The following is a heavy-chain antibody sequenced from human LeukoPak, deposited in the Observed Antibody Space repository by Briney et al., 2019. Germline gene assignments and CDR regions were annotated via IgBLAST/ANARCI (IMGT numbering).Heavy chain of an antibody. CDR1: GYSISSGYY. V-gene: IGHV4-38-2*02. Sequence: SETLSLTCTVSGYSISSGYYWGWIRQPPGKGLEWIGSIYHSGSTYYNPSLRSRVTISVDTSKNQFSLKLSSVTAADTAVYYCARIADYGDYYFDYWGQGTLVTVSS. J-gene: IGHJ4*02. CDR2: IYHSGST. CDR3: ARIADYGDYYFDY. D-gene: IGHD4-17*01.